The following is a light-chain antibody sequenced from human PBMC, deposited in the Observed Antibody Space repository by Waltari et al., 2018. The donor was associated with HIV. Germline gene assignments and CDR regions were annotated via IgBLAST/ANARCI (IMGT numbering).Light chain of an antibody. CDR1: KLGAKY. V-gene: IGLV3-1*01. Sequence: SYELTQPPSMSVSPGQTASIPCSGDKLGAKYVCWYQQKPGQSPVLVIYQNKKRPSGIPERFSGSNSGNTGTLTISGTQAVDEADYYCQAWDSSTRGLFGGGTKLTVL. CDR2: QNK. J-gene: IGLJ2*01. CDR3: QAWDSSTRGL.